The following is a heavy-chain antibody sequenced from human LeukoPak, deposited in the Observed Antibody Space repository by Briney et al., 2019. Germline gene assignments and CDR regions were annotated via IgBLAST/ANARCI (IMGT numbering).Heavy chain of an antibody. V-gene: IGHV3-23*01. J-gene: IGHJ4*02. CDR2: LSGFGAVT. CDR3: AKGHSKGASVGSDGLLWDV. CDR1: GFSFSSLA. Sequence: GGSLRLSCAASGFSFSSLAMSWVRQAPGKGLEWVSPLSGFGAVTHYADSVKGRFTISRDNSNNTVYLQMNSLRAEDTAMYFCAKGHSKGASVGSDGLLWDVWGQGTLVIVSS. D-gene: IGHD2/OR15-2a*01.